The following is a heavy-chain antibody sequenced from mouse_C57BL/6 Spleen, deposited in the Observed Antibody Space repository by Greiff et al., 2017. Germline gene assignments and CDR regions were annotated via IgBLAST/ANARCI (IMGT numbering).Heavy chain of an antibody. J-gene: IGHJ2*01. CDR2: FRNKANGYTT. V-gene: IGHV7-3*01. Sequence: EVKVVESGGGLVQPGGSLSLSCAASGFTFTDYYMSWVRQPPGKALAWLGFFRNKANGYTTEYSASVKGRFTISRDNSQSILYLQMNALRAEDSATYYCARYEGGYFDYWGQGTTLTVSS. CDR3: ARYEGGYFDY. CDR1: GFTFTDYY.